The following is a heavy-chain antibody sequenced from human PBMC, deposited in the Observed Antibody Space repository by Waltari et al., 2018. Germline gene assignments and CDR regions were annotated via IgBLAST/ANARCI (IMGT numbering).Heavy chain of an antibody. CDR2: IIPIFGTA. CDR1: GGTFSSYA. J-gene: IGHJ4*02. V-gene: IGHV1-69*12. Sequence: QVQLVQSGAEVKKPGSSVKVSCKASGGTFSSYAISWVRQAPGQGLEWMGGIIPIFGTANYAQKFQGRVTITADESTSTAYMELSSLRSEDTAVYYCATYGSGSYYRGLLPYYFDYWGQGTLVTVSS. CDR3: ATYGSGSYYRGLLPYYFDY. D-gene: IGHD3-10*01.